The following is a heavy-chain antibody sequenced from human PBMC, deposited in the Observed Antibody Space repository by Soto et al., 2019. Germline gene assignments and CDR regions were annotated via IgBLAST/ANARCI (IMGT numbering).Heavy chain of an antibody. V-gene: IGHV4-61*08. CDR2: IYYSGST. J-gene: IGHJ6*02. Sequence: PSETLSLTCTVSGGSISSGGYYWSWIRQHPGKGLEWIGYIYYSGSTYYNPSLKSRVTISMDTSKNQFSLKLSSVTAADTAVYYCARGLGRSSLPYYYYGMDVWGQGTTVTVSS. CDR3: ARGLGRSSLPYYYYGMDV. CDR1: GGSISSGGYY. D-gene: IGHD3-16*01.